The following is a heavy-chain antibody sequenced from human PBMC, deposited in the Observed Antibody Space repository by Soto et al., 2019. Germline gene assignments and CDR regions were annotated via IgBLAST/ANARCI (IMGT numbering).Heavy chain of an antibody. CDR3: ARIRNIAAAGEYYFDY. CDR1: GFSLSTSGMC. CDR2: IDWDDDK. V-gene: IGHV2-70*01. J-gene: IGHJ4*02. Sequence: SGPTLVNPTQTLTLTCTFSGFSLSTSGMCVSWIRQPPGKALEWLALIDWDDDKYYSTSLKTRLTISKDTSKNQVVLTMTNMDPVDTATYYCARIRNIAAAGEYYFDYWGQGTLVTVSS. D-gene: IGHD6-13*01.